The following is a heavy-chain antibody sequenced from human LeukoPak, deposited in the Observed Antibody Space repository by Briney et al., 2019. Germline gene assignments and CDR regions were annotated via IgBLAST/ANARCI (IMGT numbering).Heavy chain of an antibody. V-gene: IGHV3-7*01. D-gene: IGHD2-2*01. Sequence: GGSLRLSCTASGFTFTTYWMAWVRQTPGKGLEWVANIKQDGSEKYYAESVRGRFTISRDNAKNSLYLQMNSLRAEDTAVYYCSNGFYDNSYWGQGTLVTVSS. CDR2: IKQDGSEK. J-gene: IGHJ4*02. CDR1: GFTFTTYW. CDR3: SNGFYDNSY.